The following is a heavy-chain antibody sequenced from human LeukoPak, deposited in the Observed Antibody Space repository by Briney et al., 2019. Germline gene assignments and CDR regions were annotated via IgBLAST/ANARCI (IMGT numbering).Heavy chain of an antibody. D-gene: IGHD6-13*01. CDR1: GGSISSYY. CDR3: AASGYSSSWYYYYYMDV. J-gene: IGHJ6*03. CDR2: IYYSGST. Sequence: PSETLSLTCTVSGGSISSYYWSWIRQPPGKGLEWIGYIYYSGSTNYNPSLKSRVTISVDTSKNQFSLKLSSVTAADTAVYYCAASGYSSSWYYYYYMDVWGKGTTVTVSS. V-gene: IGHV4-59*01.